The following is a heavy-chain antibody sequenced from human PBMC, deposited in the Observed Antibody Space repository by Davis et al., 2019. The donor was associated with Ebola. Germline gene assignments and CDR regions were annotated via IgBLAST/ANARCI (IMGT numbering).Heavy chain of an antibody. Sequence: SETLSLTCAVYAWSFSPYYWSWIRQPPGKGLEWTGYIYYSGSTNYDPSLKSRVTISVDTPKNQFSLKLSSVTAADTAMYYCARRGTSSWYAGLFDPWGQGTLVTVSS. CDR1: AWSFSPYY. J-gene: IGHJ5*02. CDR3: ARRGTSSWYAGLFDP. V-gene: IGHV4-59*08. D-gene: IGHD6-13*01. CDR2: IYYSGST.